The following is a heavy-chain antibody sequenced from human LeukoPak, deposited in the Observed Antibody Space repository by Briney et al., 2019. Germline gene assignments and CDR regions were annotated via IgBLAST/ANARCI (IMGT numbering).Heavy chain of an antibody. CDR1: GGSISSSSYY. D-gene: IGHD3-22*01. CDR2: IYYSGST. CDR3: ARTARYYYDSSGYYYLIDY. V-gene: IGHV4-61*01. Sequence: PSETLSLTCTVSGGSISSSSYYWSWIRQPPGKGLEWIGYIYYSGSTNYNPSLKSRVTISVDTSKNQFSLKLSSVTAADTAVYYCARTARYYYDSSGYYYLIDYWGQGTLVTVSS. J-gene: IGHJ4*02.